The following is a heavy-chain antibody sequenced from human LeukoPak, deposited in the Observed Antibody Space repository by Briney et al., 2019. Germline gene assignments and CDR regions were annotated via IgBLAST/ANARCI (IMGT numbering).Heavy chain of an antibody. Sequence: PGGSLRLSCAASGFTFSSYAMNWVRQAPGKGLEWVSGISGSGGNTYYSDSVKGRFTISRDNSKNTLYLQMNSLRAEDTAVYYCARDVAAPGGVYFDYWGQGTLVTVSS. D-gene: IGHD3-16*01. CDR1: GFTFSSYA. J-gene: IGHJ4*02. CDR2: ISGSGGNT. V-gene: IGHV3-23*01. CDR3: ARDVAAPGGVYFDY.